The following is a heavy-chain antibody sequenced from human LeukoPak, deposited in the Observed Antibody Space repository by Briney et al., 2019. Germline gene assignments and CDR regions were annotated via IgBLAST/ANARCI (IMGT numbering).Heavy chain of an antibody. V-gene: IGHV1-2*02. Sequence: GASVKVSCKASGYTFTGFYMHWVRQPPGQGLEWMGWINPNSGVTNYAQKFQGRVTMTTDTSISTAYMELSGLRSDDTAVYYCARTQTLDYWGQGTLVTVSS. J-gene: IGHJ4*02. CDR2: INPNSGVT. CDR1: GYTFTGFY. D-gene: IGHD4-23*01. CDR3: ARTQTLDY.